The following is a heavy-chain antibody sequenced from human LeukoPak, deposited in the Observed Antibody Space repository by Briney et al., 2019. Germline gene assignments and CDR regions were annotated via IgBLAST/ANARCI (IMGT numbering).Heavy chain of an antibody. CDR3: AKDPNSYGTFGY. Sequence: GGSLRLSCAASGFTLSSYGMHWVRQAPGKGLEWVAVISYDGSNKYYADSVKGRFTISRDNSKNTLYLQMNSLRAEDTAVYYCAKDPNSYGTFGYWGQGTLVTVSS. V-gene: IGHV3-30*18. CDR2: ISYDGSNK. D-gene: IGHD5-18*01. CDR1: GFTLSSYG. J-gene: IGHJ4*02.